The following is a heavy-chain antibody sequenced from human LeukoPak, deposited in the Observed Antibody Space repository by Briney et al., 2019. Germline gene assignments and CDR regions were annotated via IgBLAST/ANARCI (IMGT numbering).Heavy chain of an antibody. V-gene: IGHV1-24*01. Sequence: ASVKVSCKVSGYTLTELSMHWVRQAPGKGLEWMGGFDPEDGETIYAQKFQGRVTITEDTSTDTAYMELSSLRSEDTAVYSCATLILIAPTALGYSFDYWGQGTLVTVSS. D-gene: IGHD3-22*01. J-gene: IGHJ4*02. CDR3: ATLILIAPTALGYSFDY. CDR1: GYTLTELS. CDR2: FDPEDGET.